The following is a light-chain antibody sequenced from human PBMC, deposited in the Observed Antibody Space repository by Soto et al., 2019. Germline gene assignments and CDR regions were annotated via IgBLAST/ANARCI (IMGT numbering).Light chain of an antibody. CDR3: QKLNAYPPWT. J-gene: IGKJ1*01. V-gene: IGKV1-9*01. CDR2: GAS. Sequence: QLTQSPSSLSASVGDRVTITCRASQGIGSDLAWYQQKPGRAPKLLIFGASTLQSGVPSRFSGSVSGTDFTLTVSSLQPEDFANYFCQKLNAYPPWTFGQGTKVDIK. CDR1: QGIGSD.